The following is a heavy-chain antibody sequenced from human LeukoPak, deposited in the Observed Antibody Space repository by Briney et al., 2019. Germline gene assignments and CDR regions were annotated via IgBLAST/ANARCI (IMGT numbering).Heavy chain of an antibody. J-gene: IGHJ4*02. CDR2: ISGSGGRT. CDR3: AKVPGVAVAATGDY. D-gene: IGHD6-19*01. CDR1: GFTFSSYA. V-gene: IGHV3-23*01. Sequence: PGGSLRLSCVASGFTFSSYAMNWVRQAPGKGLEWVSAISGSGGRTYYADSVKGRFTISRDNSKNTLYLQMNSLRAEDTAIYYCAKVPGVAVAATGDYWGQGTLVTVSS.